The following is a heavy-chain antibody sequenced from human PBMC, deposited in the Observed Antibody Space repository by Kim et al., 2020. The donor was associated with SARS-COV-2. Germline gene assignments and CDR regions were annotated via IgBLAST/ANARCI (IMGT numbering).Heavy chain of an antibody. CDR3: VRETSTSGSYYFDS. Sequence: GGSLRLSCAASGFTFSTYWMHWVRQAPGEGLVWVSRIKTDGSNPRYADSVKGRLTISRDNAKNTLYLQMNSLRAEDTALYYCVRETSTSGSYYFDSWGQGTLVTVSS. CDR1: GFTFSTYW. D-gene: IGHD6-19*01. V-gene: IGHV3-74*01. CDR2: IKTDGSNP. J-gene: IGHJ4*02.